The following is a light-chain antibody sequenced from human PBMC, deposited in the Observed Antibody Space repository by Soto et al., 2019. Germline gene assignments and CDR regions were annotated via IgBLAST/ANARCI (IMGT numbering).Light chain of an antibody. CDR2: DVI. V-gene: IGLV2-8*01. J-gene: IGLJ2*01. CDR3: SSYGGSNNFVV. CDR1: SSDIGGNNF. Sequence: QSALTQPPSASGSPGQSVTISRTGTSSDIGGNNFVSWYQHHPGKAPKLMLYDVIKRPSGVPARFSGSKSGNTASLTVSGLQAEDEADYYCSSYGGSNNFVVFGGGTKLTVL.